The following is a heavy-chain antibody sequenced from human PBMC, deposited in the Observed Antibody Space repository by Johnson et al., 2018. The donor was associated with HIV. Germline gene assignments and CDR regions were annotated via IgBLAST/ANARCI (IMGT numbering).Heavy chain of an antibody. CDR1: GFTFSSYW. D-gene: IGHD3-10*01. CDR2: ISYDGSNK. CDR3: AREGQEFNDAFDI. J-gene: IGHJ3*02. Sequence: QVQLVESGGGLVQPGGSLRLSCAASGFTFSSYWMSWVRQAPGKGLEWVAVISYDGSNKYYADSVKGRFTISRDNSKNTLYLQMNSLRAEDTAVYYCAREGQEFNDAFDIWGQGTMVTVSS. V-gene: IGHV3-30*03.